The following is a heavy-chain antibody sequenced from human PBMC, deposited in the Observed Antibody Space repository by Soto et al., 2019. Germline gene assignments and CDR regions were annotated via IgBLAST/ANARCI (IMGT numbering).Heavy chain of an antibody. V-gene: IGHV4-31*03. CDR3: ARSGGAVVPAASEITPFDY. D-gene: IGHD2-2*01. J-gene: IGHJ4*02. Sequence: QVQLQESGPGLVKPSQTLSLTCTVSGGSISSGGYYWSWIRQHPGKRLEWIGYIYYSGSTNYNPCLKNRVTISVDTSKNHGSLTLSSVTAADTAVYYCARSGGAVVPAASEITPFDYWGQGTLVTVSS. CDR2: IYYSGST. CDR1: GGSISSGGYY.